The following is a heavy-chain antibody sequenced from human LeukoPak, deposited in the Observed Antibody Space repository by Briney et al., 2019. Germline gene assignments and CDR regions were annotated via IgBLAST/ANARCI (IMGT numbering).Heavy chain of an antibody. CDR1: GFTVSSNY. J-gene: IGHJ4*02. CDR2: IYSGGST. D-gene: IGHD4-23*01. Sequence: GGSLRLSCAASGFTVSSNYMSGVRQAPGKGLEGGSVIYSGGSTYHADSVKGRFTISRDNSKNTLYLQMNSLRAEDKAVYYCARGGNSALWYWGQGTLVTVSS. V-gene: IGHV3-53*01. CDR3: ARGGNSALWY.